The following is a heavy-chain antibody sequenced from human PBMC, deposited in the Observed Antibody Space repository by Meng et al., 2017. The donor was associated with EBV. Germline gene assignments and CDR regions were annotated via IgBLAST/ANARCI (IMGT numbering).Heavy chain of an antibody. J-gene: IGHJ4*02. Sequence: QVQLVRSGAEGKKPGSSVKVSCETSGGTFRSDAISWVRQAPGQGLEWMGGLIPMSDAPHYAQKFQGRVTITADESTSTHYMDLSGLRSEDTAVYYCASESGRGFTPDYWGQGTLVTVSS. CDR2: LIPMSDAP. D-gene: IGHD3-10*01. CDR1: GGTFRSDA. CDR3: ASESGRGFTPDY. V-gene: IGHV1-69*01.